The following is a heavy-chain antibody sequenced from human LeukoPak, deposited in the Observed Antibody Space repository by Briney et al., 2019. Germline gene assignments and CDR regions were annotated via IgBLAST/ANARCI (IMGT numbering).Heavy chain of an antibody. V-gene: IGHV3-53*01. D-gene: IGHD5-18*01. Sequence: GGSLRLSCAASGFTVRSIYMTWVRQAPGKGLEWVSSFYSGGSSYYADSVKGRFIISRDSSTDALYLQMNSLRVEDTAVYFCARDRGYGYGFFDYWGQGTLVTVSS. J-gene: IGHJ4*02. CDR2: FYSGGSS. CDR1: GFTVRSIY. CDR3: ARDRGYGYGFFDY.